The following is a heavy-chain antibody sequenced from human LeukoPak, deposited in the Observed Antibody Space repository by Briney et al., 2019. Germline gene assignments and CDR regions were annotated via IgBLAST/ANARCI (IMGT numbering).Heavy chain of an antibody. CDR3: ARQHCSGGDCYFFD. D-gene: IGHD2-15*01. J-gene: IGHJ4*02. Sequence: GGSLRLSCAASGFTFSSYGMHWVRQAPGKGLEWVALIWYDGDNKYYADSVKGRFTISRDNSKNTLYLQLNSLRAEDTAVYYCARQHCSGGDCYFFDWGQGTLVTVSS. V-gene: IGHV3-33*01. CDR1: GFTFSSYG. CDR2: IWYDGDNK.